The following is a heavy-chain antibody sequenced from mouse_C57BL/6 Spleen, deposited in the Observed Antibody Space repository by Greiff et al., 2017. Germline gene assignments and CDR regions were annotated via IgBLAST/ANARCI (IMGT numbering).Heavy chain of an antibody. J-gene: IGHJ4*01. CDR2: ISSGSSTI. CDR1: GFTFSDYG. D-gene: IGHD1-1*01. Sequence: EVHLVESGGGLVKPGGSLKLSCAASGFTFSDYGMHWVRQAPEKGLEWVAYISSGSSTIYYADTVKGRFTISRDNAKNTLFLQMTSLRSEDTAMYYCARGITTVEGAMDYWGQGTSVTVSS. CDR3: ARGITTVEGAMDY. V-gene: IGHV5-17*01.